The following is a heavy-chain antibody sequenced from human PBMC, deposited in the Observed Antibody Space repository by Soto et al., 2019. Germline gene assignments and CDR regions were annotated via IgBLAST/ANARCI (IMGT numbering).Heavy chain of an antibody. Sequence: GESLKISCKGSGYSFTSYWISWVRQMPGKGLEWMGRIDPSDSYTNYSPSFQGHVTISADKPISTAYLQWSSLKASDTAMYYCARLSRTIFGVVTYGMDVWGQGTTVTVSS. CDR3: ARLSRTIFGVVTYGMDV. D-gene: IGHD3-3*01. J-gene: IGHJ6*02. V-gene: IGHV5-10-1*01. CDR2: IDPSDSYT. CDR1: GYSFTSYW.